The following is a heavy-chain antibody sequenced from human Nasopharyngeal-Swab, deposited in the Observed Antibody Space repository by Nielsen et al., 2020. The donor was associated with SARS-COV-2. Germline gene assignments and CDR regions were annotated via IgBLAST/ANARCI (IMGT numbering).Heavy chain of an antibody. D-gene: IGHD5-18*01. CDR1: GFTYDDYS. V-gene: IGHV3-9*01. J-gene: IGHJ4*02. CDR2: ITWNSGNK. Sequence: SLKISCAASGFTYDDYSMHWVRLAPGKGLEWVSGITWNSGNKGYAESVQGRFTISRDNAKNSLYLQMNSLRAEDTALYYCAKARRTDTYGYECFDSWGQGTLVTVSS. CDR3: AKARRTDTYGYECFDS.